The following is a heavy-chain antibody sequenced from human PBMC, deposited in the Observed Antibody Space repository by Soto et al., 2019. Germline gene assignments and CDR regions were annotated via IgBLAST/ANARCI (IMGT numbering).Heavy chain of an antibody. CDR2: ISGDGINT. Sequence: QIQLVESGGDVVQPGRSLRLSCAASGFNFGFFGMHWVRQAPGKGLEWVAFISGDGINTHYADSVRGRFTLSRDYSKKTMYLHMDTLREDDTALYYCAIGNLIFDFDSWGQGTLVTVSS. CDR3: AIGNLIFDFDS. D-gene: IGHD3-9*01. CDR1: GFNFGFFG. J-gene: IGHJ4*02. V-gene: IGHV3-30*03.